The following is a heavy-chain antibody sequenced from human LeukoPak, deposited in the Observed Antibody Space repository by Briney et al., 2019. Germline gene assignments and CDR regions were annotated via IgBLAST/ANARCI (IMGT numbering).Heavy chain of an antibody. V-gene: IGHV3-48*03. CDR1: GFTFSSYE. Sequence: GGSLSLSCAASGFTFSSYEMNWVRQAPGKGLEWVSYIGTGGSPISYADSVKGRFTVSRDNPKNSPYLQMNSLRAEDTAVYYCASFYDRSGRDYWGQGTLVTVSS. CDR3: ASFYDRSGRDY. CDR2: IGTGGSPI. D-gene: IGHD3-22*01. J-gene: IGHJ4*02.